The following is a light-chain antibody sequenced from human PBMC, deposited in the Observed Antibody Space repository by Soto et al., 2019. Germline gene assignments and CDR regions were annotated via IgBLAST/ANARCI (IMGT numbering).Light chain of an antibody. CDR1: QSVSSN. V-gene: IGKV3D-15*01. J-gene: IGKJ4*01. CDR3: QQYNNWPPLT. CDR2: GAS. Sequence: EIVMTQSPATLSVSAGERVTLSCRASQSVSSNLAWYQQKPGQAPRLLIYGASTRATGTPARFSGSGYGTDFTLTISSLQSEDFAVYYCQQYNNWPPLTFGGGTKVEIK.